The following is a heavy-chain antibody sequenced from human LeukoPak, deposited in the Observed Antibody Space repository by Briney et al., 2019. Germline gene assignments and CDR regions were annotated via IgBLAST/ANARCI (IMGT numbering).Heavy chain of an antibody. CDR2: IKQDGSEK. Sequence: PGGSLRLSCVASGFTFSSYWMSWVRQAPGKGLEWVANIKQDGSEKYYVDSVKGRFTISRDNAKNSLYLQMNSLRAEDTALYYCAREMYSSGWLNAFDIWGQGTMVTVSS. CDR3: AREMYSSGWLNAFDI. CDR1: GFTFSSYW. V-gene: IGHV3-7*03. J-gene: IGHJ3*02. D-gene: IGHD6-19*01.